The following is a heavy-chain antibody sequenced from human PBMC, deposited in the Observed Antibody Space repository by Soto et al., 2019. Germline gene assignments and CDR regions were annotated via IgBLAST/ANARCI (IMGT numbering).Heavy chain of an antibody. V-gene: IGHV5-51*01. CDR2: IYPGDSDT. CDR1: GYSFTSYW. CDR3: ARLNTHGVYPKDYYYGMDV. Sequence: GESLKISCKGSGYSFTSYWIGWVRQMPGKGLEWMGIIYPGDSDTRYSPSFQGQVTISADKSISTAYLQWSSLKASGTAVYYCARLNTHGVYPKDYYYGMDVWGQGTRVTVSS. D-gene: IGHD2-8*01. J-gene: IGHJ6*02.